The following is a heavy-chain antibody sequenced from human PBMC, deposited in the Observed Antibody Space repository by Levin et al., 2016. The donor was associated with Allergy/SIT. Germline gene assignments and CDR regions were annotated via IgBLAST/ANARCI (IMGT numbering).Heavy chain of an antibody. CDR3: ARETMVTAPDAFDI. V-gene: IGHV4-4*07. CDR2: IYTSGST. CDR1: GGSISSYY. D-gene: IGHD2-21*02. Sequence: SETLSLTCTVSGGSISSYYWSWIRQPAGKGLEWIGRIYTSGSTNYNPSLKSRVTMSVDTSKNQFSLKLSSVTAADTAVYYCARETMVTAPDAFDIWGQGTMVTVSS. J-gene: IGHJ3*02.